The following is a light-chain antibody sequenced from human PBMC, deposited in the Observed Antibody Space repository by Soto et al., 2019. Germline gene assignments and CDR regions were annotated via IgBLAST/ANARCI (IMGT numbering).Light chain of an antibody. V-gene: IGLV2-14*01. J-gene: IGLJ1*01. CDR1: SSDVGGYNY. Sequence: QSVLTQPASVSGSPGQSITISCTGTSSDVGGYNYVSWYQQHPGKAPKLMIYDVSNRPSGVSNRFSGSKSGNTASLTISALQAEDEADYYCRSYTSSSTLLYVFGTGTKLTVL. CDR3: RSYTSSSTLLYV. CDR2: DVS.